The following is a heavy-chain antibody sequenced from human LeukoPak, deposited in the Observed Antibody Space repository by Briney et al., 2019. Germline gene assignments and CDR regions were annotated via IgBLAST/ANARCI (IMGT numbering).Heavy chain of an antibody. V-gene: IGHV3-23*01. CDR3: EYGGNSGDAFDI. D-gene: IGHD4-23*01. CDR1: GFTFSSYA. CDR2: ISDSGGST. Sequence: GGSLRLSCAASGFTFSSYAMSWVRQAPGKGLEWVSAISDSGGSTYYADSVKGRFTISRDNSKNTLYLQMNSLRAEDTAVYYCEYGGNSGDAFDIWGQGTMVTVSS. J-gene: IGHJ3*02.